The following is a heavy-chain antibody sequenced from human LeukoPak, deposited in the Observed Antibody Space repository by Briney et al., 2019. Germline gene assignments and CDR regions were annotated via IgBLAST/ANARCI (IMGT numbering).Heavy chain of an antibody. CDR2: ISSSGSTI. Sequence: GGPLRLSCAASGFTFSSYEMNWVRQAPGKGLEWVSYISSSGSTIYYADSVKGRFTISRDNAKNSLYLQLNSLRAEDTAVYYCARTSAAGMLDYWGQGTLVTVSS. CDR1: GFTFSSYE. D-gene: IGHD6-13*01. V-gene: IGHV3-48*03. CDR3: ARTSAAGMLDY. J-gene: IGHJ4*02.